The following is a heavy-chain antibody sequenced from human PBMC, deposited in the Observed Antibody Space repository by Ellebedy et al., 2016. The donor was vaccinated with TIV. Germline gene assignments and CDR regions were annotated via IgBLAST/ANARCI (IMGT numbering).Heavy chain of an antibody. Sequence: GESLKISXAASGFTVSSNYMSWVRQAPGKGLEWVANIKQGGSEKYYVDSVKGRFTISRDDAKKSLYLQMNSLRADDTAVYYCARDLYGDFWFDYWGQGILVTVSS. CDR3: ARDLYGDFWFDY. J-gene: IGHJ4*02. V-gene: IGHV3-7*01. CDR1: GFTVSSNY. CDR2: IKQGGSEK. D-gene: IGHD4-17*01.